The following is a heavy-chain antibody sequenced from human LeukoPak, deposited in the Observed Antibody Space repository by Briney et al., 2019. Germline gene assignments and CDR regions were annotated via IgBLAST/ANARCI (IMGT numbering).Heavy chain of an antibody. CDR2: ISGRGDDT. Sequence: GGSLRHSCAASGFTFGSSAMSWVRQTPGKGLEWVSAISGRGDDTFHADSVKGRFTISRDNSKNTLYLQMNSLRAGDTAVYYCGKGGGAADYWGQGTLVTVSS. CDR1: GFTFGSSA. V-gene: IGHV3-23*01. D-gene: IGHD3-16*01. CDR3: GKGGGAADY. J-gene: IGHJ4*02.